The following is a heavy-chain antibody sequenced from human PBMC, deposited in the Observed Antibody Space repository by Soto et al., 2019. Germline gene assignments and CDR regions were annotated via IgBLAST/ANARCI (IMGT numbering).Heavy chain of an antibody. V-gene: IGHV1-18*01. CDR3: ARDPPPPDY. CDR1: GYTFASYA. Sequence: QVQMVQSGAEVKKPGASVKVSCKASGYTFASYAISWMRQAPGPGLEWMGWISAYNDNTNYAQQLQGRVTMTTDTSTSTAYMELRSLRSDDTAVYYCARDPPPPDYWGQGTLVTVSS. J-gene: IGHJ4*02. CDR2: ISAYNDNT.